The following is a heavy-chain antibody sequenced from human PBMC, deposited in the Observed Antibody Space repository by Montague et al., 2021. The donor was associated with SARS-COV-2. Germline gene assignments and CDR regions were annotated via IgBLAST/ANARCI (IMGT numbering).Heavy chain of an antibody. CDR3: AMAHIVVSGTNTIDI. D-gene: IGHD6-19*01. Sequence: SGRPYYNPSLKSRVTISVDKSKNQFSLKLSSVTAADTAVYFCAMAHIVVSGTNTIDIWVQGTMVTVSS. V-gene: IGHV4/OR15-8*01. J-gene: IGHJ3*02. CDR2: SGRP.